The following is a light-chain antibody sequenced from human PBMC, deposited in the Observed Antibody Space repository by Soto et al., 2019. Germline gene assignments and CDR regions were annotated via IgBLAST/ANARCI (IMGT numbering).Light chain of an antibody. CDR1: HSVISNY. V-gene: IGKV3-20*01. CDR2: DTS. J-gene: IGKJ1*01. CDR3: QQYGDMWT. Sequence: EIGLTQSPGTLSFSPGERATLSCRASHSVISNYFAWYQQKRGQAPGLLICDTSTRASGVPDRFSGSGSGTEFTLTISTLEPDDFAVYYCQQYGDMWTFGQGTKV.